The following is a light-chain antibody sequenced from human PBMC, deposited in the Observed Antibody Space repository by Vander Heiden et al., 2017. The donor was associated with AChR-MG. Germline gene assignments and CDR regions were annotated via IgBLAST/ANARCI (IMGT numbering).Light chain of an antibody. CDR1: SPNIGSNT. Sequence: QSVLTQPPPASGTPGQRVTISCSGSSPNIGSNTVNWYQQLPGTAPKLLIYSNNQRPSGVPDRFSGSKSGTSASLAISGLQSEDEADDYCAAWDDSLNAGVFGGGTKLTVL. J-gene: IGLJ3*02. CDR3: AAWDDSLNAGV. V-gene: IGLV1-44*01. CDR2: SNN.